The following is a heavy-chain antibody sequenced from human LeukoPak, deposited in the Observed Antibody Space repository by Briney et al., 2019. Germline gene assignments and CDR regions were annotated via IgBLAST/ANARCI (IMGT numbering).Heavy chain of an antibody. CDR2: IYYSGST. D-gene: IGHD3-16*02. CDR1: CGSISSYY. J-gene: IGHJ4*02. V-gene: IGHV4-59*01. CDR3: ARRSYRYYFDY. Sequence: PSETLSLTCTVSCGSISSYYWSWIRQPPGKGLEWIGYIYYSGSTNYNPSLTSRVTISVDTSKNQFSLKLSSVTAADTAVYYCARRSYRYYFDYWGQGTLVTVSS.